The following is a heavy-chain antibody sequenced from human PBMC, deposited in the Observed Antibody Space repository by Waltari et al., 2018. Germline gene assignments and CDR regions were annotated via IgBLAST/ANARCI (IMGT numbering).Heavy chain of an antibody. Sequence: QVQLQQWGGGLLRPSETLSLISAVYGGSFSGYYWSWIRQPPGKGLEWIGEINHSGSTNYNPSLKSRVTISVDTSKKQFSLKLTSVTAADTAIYYCARGRGFDPWGQGTLVTVSS. CDR1: GGSFSGYY. V-gene: IGHV4-34*01. CDR3: ARGRGFDP. CDR2: INHSGST. J-gene: IGHJ5*02.